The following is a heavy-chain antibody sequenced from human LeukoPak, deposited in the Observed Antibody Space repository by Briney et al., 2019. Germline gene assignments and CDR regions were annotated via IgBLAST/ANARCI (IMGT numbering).Heavy chain of an antibody. CDR1: GGSISSYY. D-gene: IGHD1-1*01. J-gene: IGHJ4*02. V-gene: IGHV4-59*01. Sequence: SETLSLNCTVSGGSISSYYWSWIRQPPGQGLEWIGYIYYSGSTNYNPSLKSRVTISVDTSKNQFSLKLSSVTAADAAVYYCARGSGTTPDYWGQGTLVTVSS. CDR3: ARGSGTTPDY. CDR2: IYYSGST.